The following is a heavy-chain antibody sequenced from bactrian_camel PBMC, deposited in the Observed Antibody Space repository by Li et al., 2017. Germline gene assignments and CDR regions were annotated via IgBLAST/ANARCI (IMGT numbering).Heavy chain of an antibody. CDR1: GYTYSRYS. J-gene: IGHJ4*01. D-gene: IGHD2*01. CDR3: AARGPYCYTKLSVADFTY. Sequence: QLVESGGGSVQAGSSLTLSCVVSGYTYSRYSMGWFRQAPGREREGVARIYTGSGNTYYADSVKGRLTISQDNAKNTVYLQMNSLKPEDTATYYCAARGPYCYTKLSVADFTYWGQGTQVTV. V-gene: IGHV3S28*01. CDR2: IYTGSGNT.